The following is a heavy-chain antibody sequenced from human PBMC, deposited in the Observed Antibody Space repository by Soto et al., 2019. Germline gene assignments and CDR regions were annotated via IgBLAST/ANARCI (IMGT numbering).Heavy chain of an antibody. V-gene: IGHV3-9*01. J-gene: IGHJ4*02. D-gene: IGHD6-13*01. Sequence: GGSLRLSCAASGFTFDDYAMHWVRQAPGKGLEWVSGISWNGGSIGYADSVKGRFRMSRGNAKNSLYLQMNSLRAEDTALYYCPKVRVSAAGPTPEGYLDYFDFGGPGNLLTV. CDR3: PKVRVSAAGPTPEGYLDYFDF. CDR1: GFTFDDYA. CDR2: ISWNGGSI.